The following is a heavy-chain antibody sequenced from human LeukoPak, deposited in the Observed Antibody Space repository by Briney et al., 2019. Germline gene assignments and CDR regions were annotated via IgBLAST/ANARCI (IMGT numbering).Heavy chain of an antibody. Sequence: SETLSLTCTVYGGSISSYYWSWIRQPPGKGLEWIGYIYYSGSTNYNPSLKSRVTISVKTSKNQFSLKLSSVTAADTAVYYCARVTGYMIEDYFDYWGQGTLVTVSS. V-gene: IGHV4-59*01. CDR2: IYYSGST. J-gene: IGHJ4*02. D-gene: IGHD3-22*01. CDR1: GGSISSYY. CDR3: ARVTGYMIEDYFDY.